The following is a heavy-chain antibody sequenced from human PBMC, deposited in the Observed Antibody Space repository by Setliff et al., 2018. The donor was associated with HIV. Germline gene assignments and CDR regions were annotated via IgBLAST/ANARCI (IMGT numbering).Heavy chain of an antibody. CDR2: IYYSGST. J-gene: IGHJ5*02. Sequence: SETLSLTCTVSGGSISSHYWSWIRQPPGKGLEWIGSIYYSGSTNYNPSLKSRVTISVDTSKNQFSLKLNSVTAADTAVYYCASRIYYYDSSRVLREEGFDPWGQGTLVTVSS. CDR1: GGSISSHY. CDR3: ASRIYYYDSSRVLREEGFDP. D-gene: IGHD3-22*01. V-gene: IGHV4-59*08.